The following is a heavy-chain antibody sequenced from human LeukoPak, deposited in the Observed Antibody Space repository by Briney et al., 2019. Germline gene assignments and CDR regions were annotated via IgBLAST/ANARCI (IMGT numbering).Heavy chain of an antibody. CDR2: ISYDGSNK. J-gene: IGHJ4*02. CDR1: GFTFSSYA. V-gene: IGHV3-30-3*01. Sequence: GGALRLSCAASGFTFSSYAMHWVRQAPGKGLEWVAVISYDGSNKYYADSVKGRFTISRDNSKNTLYLQMNSLRAEDTAVYYCAKEKEYSSGWLPSYWGQGTLVTVSS. CDR3: AKEKEYSSGWLPSY. D-gene: IGHD6-19*01.